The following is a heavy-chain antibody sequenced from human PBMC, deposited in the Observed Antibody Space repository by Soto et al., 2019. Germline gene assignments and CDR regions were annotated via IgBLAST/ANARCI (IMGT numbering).Heavy chain of an antibody. J-gene: IGHJ5*02. D-gene: IGHD1-26*01. Sequence: SETLSLSCTVSGGSISSYYWSWIRQPPGKGLEWIGYIYYSGSTNYNPSLKSRVTISVDTSKNQFSLKLSSVTAADTAVYYCARALYSGSYYDWFDPWGQGTQVTVSS. CDR1: GGSISSYY. CDR2: IYYSGST. CDR3: ARALYSGSYYDWFDP. V-gene: IGHV4-59*01.